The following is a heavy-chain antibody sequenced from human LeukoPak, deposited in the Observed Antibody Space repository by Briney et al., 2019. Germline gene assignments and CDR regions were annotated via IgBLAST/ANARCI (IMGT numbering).Heavy chain of an antibody. CDR3: ATLGYVSVSAFDI. CDR1: GYTLTELS. Sequence: ASVKVSCKVSGYTLTELSMHWVRQAPGKGLEWMGGFDPEDGETIYAQKFQGGVTMTEDTSTDTAYMELSSLRSEDTAVCYCATLGYVSVSAFDIWGQGTMVTVSS. D-gene: IGHD5-12*01. V-gene: IGHV1-24*01. J-gene: IGHJ3*02. CDR2: FDPEDGET.